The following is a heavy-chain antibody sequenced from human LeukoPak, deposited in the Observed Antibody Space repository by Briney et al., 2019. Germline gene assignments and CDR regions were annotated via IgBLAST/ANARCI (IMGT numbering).Heavy chain of an antibody. V-gene: IGHV1-18*01. CDR1: GGTFSSYA. J-gene: IGHJ6*03. CDR2: IGAYNGNT. CDR3: ARDLAPDYYYYMDV. Sequence: GSSVKVSCKASGGTFSSYAISWVRQAPGQGLEWMGWIGAYNGNTNYAQKLQGRVTMTTDTSTSTAYMELRSLRSDDTAVYYCARDLAPDYYYYMDVWGKGTTVTVSS. D-gene: IGHD2-15*01.